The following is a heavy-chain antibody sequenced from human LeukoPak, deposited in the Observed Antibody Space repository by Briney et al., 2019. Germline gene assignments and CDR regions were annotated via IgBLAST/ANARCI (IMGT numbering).Heavy chain of an antibody. CDR3: ARRRGKWDVNRFDP. Sequence: SETLSLTCAVYGGSFSGFYWSWIRQPPKKGLEWIGEINHSESTNYNPSLESRVTVSVDTSKNQFALKLTSVTATDTAVYYCARRRGKWDVNRFDPWGPGTLVTVSS. D-gene: IGHD1-26*01. CDR2: INHSEST. J-gene: IGHJ5*02. CDR1: GGSFSGFY. V-gene: IGHV4-34*01.